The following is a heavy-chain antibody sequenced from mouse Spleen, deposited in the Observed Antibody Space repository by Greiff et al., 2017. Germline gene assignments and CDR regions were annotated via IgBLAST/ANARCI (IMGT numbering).Heavy chain of an antibody. J-gene: IGHJ2*01. V-gene: IGHV1-4*01. CDR2: INPSSDYT. Sequence: QVQLQQSGPELARPGASVKMSCKASGYTFTSYTMHWVKQRPGQGLEWIGYINPSSDYTNYNQKFRDKATLTADKSSSTAYMQLSSLTSEDSAVYYCARSANWDYFDYWGQGTTLTVSS. CDR3: ARSANWDYFDY. D-gene: IGHD4-1*01. CDR1: GYTFTSYT.